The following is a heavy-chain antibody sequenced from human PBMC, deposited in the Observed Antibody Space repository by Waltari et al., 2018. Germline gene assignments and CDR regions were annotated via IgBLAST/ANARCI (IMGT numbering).Heavy chain of an antibody. Sequence: QLQLQESGPGLVKPSETLSLSCTVFGDSINSTSYYWGWVRQPPGKGREWVGSIYSSGRTYDPPSLESRLTISLDTSKNHYSLRLSSVSAADTAVYYCATRLVAAGTNFDYWGQGSLVTVSS. CDR1: GDSINSTSYY. CDR2: IYSSGRT. V-gene: IGHV4-39*02. J-gene: IGHJ4*02. CDR3: ATRLVAAGTNFDY. D-gene: IGHD1-7*01.